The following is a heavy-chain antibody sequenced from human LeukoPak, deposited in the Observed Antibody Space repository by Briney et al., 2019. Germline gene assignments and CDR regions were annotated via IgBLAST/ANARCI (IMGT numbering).Heavy chain of an antibody. CDR2: IIPIFGTA. CDR1: GYTFTSYY. Sequence: ASVKVSCKASGYTFTSYYMHWVRQAPGQGLEWMGGIIPIFGTANYAQKFQGRVTITADESTSTAYMELSSLRSEDTAVYYCNLKGSEDYYDSSGYYYYFDYWGQGTLVTVSS. V-gene: IGHV1-69*13. J-gene: IGHJ4*02. D-gene: IGHD3-22*01. CDR3: NLKGSEDYYDSSGYYYYFDY.